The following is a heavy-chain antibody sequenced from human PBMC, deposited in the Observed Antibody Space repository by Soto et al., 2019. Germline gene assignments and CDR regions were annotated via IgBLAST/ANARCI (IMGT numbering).Heavy chain of an antibody. V-gene: IGHV4-61*01. D-gene: IGHD3-10*01. CDR3: AREVRGVINYFDY. CDR2: IYYSGST. CDR1: GGSVSSGSYY. Sequence: SETLSLTCTVSGGSVSSGSYYWSWIRQPPGKGLEWIGYIYYSGSTNYNPSLKSRVTISVDTSKNQFSLKLSSVTAADTAVYYCAREVRGVINYFDYWGQGTLVTSPQ. J-gene: IGHJ4*02.